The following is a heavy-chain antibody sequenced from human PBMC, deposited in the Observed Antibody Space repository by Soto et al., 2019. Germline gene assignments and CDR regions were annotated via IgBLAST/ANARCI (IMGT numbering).Heavy chain of an antibody. CDR3: TRYLLFSNGPGYSYGMDF. CDR2: IRSKANSYAT. D-gene: IGHD2-15*01. CDR1: GFTFSGSA. J-gene: IGHJ6*02. V-gene: IGHV3-73*01. Sequence: PGGSLRLSCAASGFTFSGSAMHWVRQASGKGLEWVGRIRSKANSYATAYAASVKGRFTISRDDSKNTAYLQMNSLKTEDTAVYYCTRYLLFSNGPGYSYGMDFWGQGITVTLSS.